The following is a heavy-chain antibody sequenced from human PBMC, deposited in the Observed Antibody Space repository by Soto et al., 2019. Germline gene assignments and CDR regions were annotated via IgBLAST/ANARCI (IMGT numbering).Heavy chain of an antibody. Sequence: EVQLVESGGGPVKSGGSLRLSCAASGFYFVSYTMNWVRQAPGKGLEWVSSISGDRSYIYYADSVKGRFTISRDNAKNSLVLQMNSLRVEDTAVYYCVRDLSAYNWFDLWGPGTLVTVSS. V-gene: IGHV3-21*01. CDR3: VRDLSAYNWFDL. CDR2: ISGDRSYI. CDR1: GFYFVSYT. J-gene: IGHJ5*01.